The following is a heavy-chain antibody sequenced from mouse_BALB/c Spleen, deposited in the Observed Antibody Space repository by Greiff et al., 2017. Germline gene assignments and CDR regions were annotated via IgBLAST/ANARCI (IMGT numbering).Heavy chain of an antibody. CDR2: INSNGGST. Sequence: EVQGVESGGGLVKLGGSLKLSCAASGFTFSSYYMSWVRQTPEKRLELVAAINSNGGSTYYPDTVKGRFTISRDNAKNTLYLQMCSLKSEDTALYCCARRGVSGSLDYWGQGTTLTVSS. CDR1: GFTFSSYY. J-gene: IGHJ2*01. D-gene: IGHD3-1*01. CDR3: ARRGVSGSLDY. V-gene: IGHV5-6-2*01.